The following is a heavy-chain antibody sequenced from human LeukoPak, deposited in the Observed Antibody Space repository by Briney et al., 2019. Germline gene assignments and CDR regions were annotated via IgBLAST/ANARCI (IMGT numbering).Heavy chain of an antibody. CDR3: AKRIVAARGYGMAV. J-gene: IGHJ6*02. V-gene: IGHV3-23*01. Sequence: GGSLRLSCAASGFTFSSYAMSWVRQAPGKGLEWVSAISGSGGSTYYADSVKGRFTISRDNSKNTLYLQLTSLRAEDTAVYYCAKRIVAARGYGMAVWGQGTTVTVSS. CDR2: ISGSGGST. D-gene: IGHD6-6*01. CDR1: GFTFSSYA.